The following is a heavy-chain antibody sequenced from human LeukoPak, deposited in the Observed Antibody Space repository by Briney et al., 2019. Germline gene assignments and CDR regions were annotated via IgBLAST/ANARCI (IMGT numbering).Heavy chain of an antibody. J-gene: IGHJ4*02. CDR2: ISSSSSTI. CDR3: ARVQFRVFDY. CDR1: GFTFSSYS. Sequence: PGGSLRLSCAASGFTFSSYSMNWVRQAPGKGLEWVSYISSSSSTIYYADSVKGRFTISRDNAKNSLYLQMNSLRAEDTAVYYCARVQFRVFDYWGQGALVTVSS. D-gene: IGHD4-11*01. V-gene: IGHV3-48*01.